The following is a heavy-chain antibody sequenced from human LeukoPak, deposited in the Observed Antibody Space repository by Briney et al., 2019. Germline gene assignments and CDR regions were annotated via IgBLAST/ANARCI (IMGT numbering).Heavy chain of an antibody. J-gene: IGHJ3*02. Sequence: GGSLRLSCAASGFTFSDYYMSWIRQAPGKGLEWVSYISSSGSTIYYADSVKGRFTISRDNTKNSLYLQMNSLRAEDTAVYYCARETAPGAFDIWGQGTMVTVSS. V-gene: IGHV3-11*01. D-gene: IGHD1-1*01. CDR3: ARETAPGAFDI. CDR2: ISSSGSTI. CDR1: GFTFSDYY.